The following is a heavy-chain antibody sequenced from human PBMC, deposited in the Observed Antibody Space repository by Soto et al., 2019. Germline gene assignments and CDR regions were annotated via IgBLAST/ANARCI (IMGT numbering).Heavy chain of an antibody. Sequence: VQLVESGGGMVKPGGSLRLSCAASGFTFGHVWISWVRQAPGKGLEWVARIRSKTDGGTSDYAAPVKGRFTISRDDSKNTLYLQMNSLKAEDTAIYYCATGSSLGAPRWGQGTLVTVSS. CDR2: IRSKTDGGTS. J-gene: IGHJ4*02. V-gene: IGHV3-15*01. CDR3: ATGSSLGAPR. D-gene: IGHD3-16*01. CDR1: GFTFGHVW.